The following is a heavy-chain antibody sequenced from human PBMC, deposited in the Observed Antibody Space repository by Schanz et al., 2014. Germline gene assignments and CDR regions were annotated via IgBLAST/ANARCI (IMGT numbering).Heavy chain of an antibody. CDR3: AKAADWPVARFQP. CDR2: IGTSGGT. Sequence: EVHLLESGGGLVEPGGSLRLSCATSGFSLDIFAVSWVRQAPGKGLEWVSTIGTSGGTNYAESVKGRFTISRDNSKNTLYLQMNSHRAEDTAVYYCAKAADWPVARFQPWGQGTLVTVSS. V-gene: IGHV3-23*01. J-gene: IGHJ5*02. CDR1: GFSLDIFA. D-gene: IGHD3-9*01.